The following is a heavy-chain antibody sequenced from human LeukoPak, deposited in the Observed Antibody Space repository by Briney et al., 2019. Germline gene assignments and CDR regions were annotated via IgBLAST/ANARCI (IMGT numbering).Heavy chain of an antibody. J-gene: IGHJ4*02. CDR1: RFTFNSDA. CDR3: ARVKRDCSGGSCYSYDY. CDR2: INGNGYIT. V-gene: IGHV3-23*01. Sequence: PGGSLRLSCAASRFTFNSDAVNWVRQAPGKGLEWVSGINGNGYITYYADSVRGRFTISRDNSKNTLYLQMNSLRAGDTAVYYCARVKRDCSGGSCYSYDYWGQGTLVTVSS. D-gene: IGHD2-15*01.